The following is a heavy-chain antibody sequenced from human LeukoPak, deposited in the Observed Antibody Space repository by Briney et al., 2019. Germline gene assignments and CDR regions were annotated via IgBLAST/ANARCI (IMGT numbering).Heavy chain of an antibody. CDR2: IYYSGST. Sequence: SSETLSLTCTVSGGSISSSSYYWGWIRQPPGKGLEWIGSIYYSGSTYYNPSLKSRVTISVDTSKNQFSLKLSSVTAADTAVYYCAKGTYGDYASPFDYWGQGTLVTVSS. J-gene: IGHJ4*02. V-gene: IGHV4-39*01. CDR3: AKGTYGDYASPFDY. D-gene: IGHD4-17*01. CDR1: GGSISSSSYY.